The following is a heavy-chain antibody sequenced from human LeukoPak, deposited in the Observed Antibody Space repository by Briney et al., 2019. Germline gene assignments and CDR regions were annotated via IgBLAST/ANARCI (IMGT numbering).Heavy chain of an antibody. CDR2: ISGSGGST. CDR1: GFTFSSYA. J-gene: IGHJ4*02. CDR3: ANQYYYDSSGYYSGAY. V-gene: IGHV3-23*01. D-gene: IGHD3-22*01. Sequence: PGGSLRLSCAASGFTFSSYAMSWVRQAPGKGLEWVSAISGSGGSTYYADSVKGRFTISRDNSKNTLYLQMNSLRAEDTAVYYCANQYYYDSSGYYSGAYWGQGTLATVSS.